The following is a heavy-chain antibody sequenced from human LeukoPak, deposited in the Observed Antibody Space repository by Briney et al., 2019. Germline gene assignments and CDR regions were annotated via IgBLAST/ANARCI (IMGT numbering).Heavy chain of an antibody. CDR3: ARGRTYYDILTGYLKGQYFQH. V-gene: IGHV4-34*01. CDR2: INHSGST. J-gene: IGHJ1*01. D-gene: IGHD3-9*01. CDR1: SGSFSGYY. Sequence: SETLSLTCAVYSGSFSGYYWSWIRQPPGKGLEWIGEINHSGSTNYNPSLKSRVTISVDTSKNQFSLKLSSVTAADTAVYYCARGRTYYDILTGYLKGQYFQHWGQGTLVTVSS.